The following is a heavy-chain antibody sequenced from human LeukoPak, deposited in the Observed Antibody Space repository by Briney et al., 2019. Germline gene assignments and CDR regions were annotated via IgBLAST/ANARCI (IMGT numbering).Heavy chain of an antibody. CDR3: ARDGGFDTTYYYYYGMDV. Sequence: GGSLRLSCAASGFTFSSYWTSWVRQAPGKELEWVANIKQDGSEKYYVDSVKGRFTISRDNAKNSLYLQMNSLRAEDTAVYYCARDGGFDTTYYYYYGMDVWGKGTTVTVSS. V-gene: IGHV3-7*03. CDR2: IKQDGSEK. J-gene: IGHJ6*04. D-gene: IGHD3-16*01. CDR1: GFTFSSYW.